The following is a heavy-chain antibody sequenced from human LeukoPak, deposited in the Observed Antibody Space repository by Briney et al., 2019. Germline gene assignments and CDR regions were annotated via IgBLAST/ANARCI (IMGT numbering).Heavy chain of an antibody. CDR1: GGSISGSSYY. Sequence: SETLSLTCTVSGGSISGSSYYWGWIRQPPGKGLEWIGSIYYSGSTYYNPSLKSRVTISVDTSKNQFSLKLSSVTAADTAVYYCARDRLYSSGLYYYYGMDVWGQGTTVTVSS. V-gene: IGHV4-39*07. D-gene: IGHD6-19*01. CDR2: IYYSGST. J-gene: IGHJ6*02. CDR3: ARDRLYSSGLYYYYGMDV.